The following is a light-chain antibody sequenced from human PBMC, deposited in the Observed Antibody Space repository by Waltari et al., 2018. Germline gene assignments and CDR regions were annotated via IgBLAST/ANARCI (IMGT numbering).Light chain of an antibody. CDR3: AAWDDSLNAWV. CDR1: SSNIGSNP. Sequence: QSVLTQPPSASGTPGQRVTISCSGSSSNIGSNPVNWYQQVPGTAPKPLIYSDNLRPPGVPDPFSCSRSGTSASLAISGLQSEDEAYYYCAAWDDSLNAWVFGGGTKLTVL. V-gene: IGLV1-44*01. J-gene: IGLJ3*02. CDR2: SDN.